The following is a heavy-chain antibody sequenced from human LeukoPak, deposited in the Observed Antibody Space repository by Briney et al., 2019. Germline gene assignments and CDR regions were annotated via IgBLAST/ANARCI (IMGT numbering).Heavy chain of an antibody. CDR2: IIPIFGTA. Sequence: GASVKVSCKASRGTFSSYAISWVRQAPGQGLEWMGGIIPIFGTANYAQKFQGRVTITADESTSTAYMELSSLRSEDTAVYYCARDKEYYYDSSGYPYWYFDLWGRGTLVTVSS. D-gene: IGHD3-22*01. CDR1: RGTFSSYA. J-gene: IGHJ2*01. V-gene: IGHV1-69*13. CDR3: ARDKEYYYDSSGYPYWYFDL.